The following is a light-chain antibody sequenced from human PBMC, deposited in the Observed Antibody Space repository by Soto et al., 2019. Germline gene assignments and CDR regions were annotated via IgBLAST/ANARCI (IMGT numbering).Light chain of an antibody. V-gene: IGKV3-15*01. CDR2: GAS. CDR3: QQYFNWPRT. CDR1: QSVSSF. J-gene: IGKJ1*01. Sequence: EIVMTQSPATLSVSAGDRATLSCRASQSVSSFLAWYQQKPGKAPRLLIYGASTRATGIPARFSGSGSGTEFTLTISSLQSEDFAVYYCQQYFNWPRTFGQGTKVDIK.